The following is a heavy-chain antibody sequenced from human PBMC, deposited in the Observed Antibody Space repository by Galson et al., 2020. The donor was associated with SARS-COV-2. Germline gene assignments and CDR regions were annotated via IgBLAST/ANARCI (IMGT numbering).Heavy chain of an antibody. CDR3: ASSGVTMIVVERFSDYFDY. D-gene: IGHD3-22*01. Sequence: SVKVSCKASGGTFSSYAISWVRQAPGQGLEWMGGIIPILGIANYAQKFQGRVTITADKSTSTAYMELSSLRSEDTAVYYCASSGVTMIVVERFSDYFDYWGQGTLVTVSS. CDR1: GGTFSSYA. J-gene: IGHJ4*02. CDR2: IIPILGIA. V-gene: IGHV1-69*10.